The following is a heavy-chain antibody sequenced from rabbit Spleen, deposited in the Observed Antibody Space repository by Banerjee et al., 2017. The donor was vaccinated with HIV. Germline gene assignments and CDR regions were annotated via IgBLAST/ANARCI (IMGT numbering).Heavy chain of an antibody. CDR3: ARYTSSSFSSYGIDL. CDR1: GVSFSGSSY. CDR2: IDSGSSGFT. Sequence: QEQLVESGGGLVKPGASLTLTCIASGVSFSGSSYMCWVRQAPGKGLEWIACIDSGSSGFTYFASWAKGRFTISKTSSTTVTLHMTSLTAADTATYFCARYTSSSFSSYGIDLWGPGTLVTVS. D-gene: IGHD1-1*01. V-gene: IGHV1S45*01. J-gene: IGHJ6*01.